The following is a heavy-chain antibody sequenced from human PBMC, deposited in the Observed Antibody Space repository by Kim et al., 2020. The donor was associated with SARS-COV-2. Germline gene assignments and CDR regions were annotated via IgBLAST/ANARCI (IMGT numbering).Heavy chain of an antibody. J-gene: IGHJ4*02. V-gene: IGHV4-31*02. CDR3: ARAPIVVVITRFDY. D-gene: IGHD3-22*01. Sequence: NPSLKSRVTISVDPSKHQFSLELGSVTAADTAVYYCARAPIVVVITRFDYWGQGTLVTVSS.